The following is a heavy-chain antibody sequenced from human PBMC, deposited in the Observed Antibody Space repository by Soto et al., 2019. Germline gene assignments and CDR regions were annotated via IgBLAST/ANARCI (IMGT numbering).Heavy chain of an antibody. CDR1: GYPISSSNW. CDR3: SRWVGASMRADY. V-gene: IGHV4-28*01. J-gene: IGHJ4*02. D-gene: IGHD1-26*01. CDR2: VYYNGNT. Sequence: QVHLQESGPGQVKPSDTLSLTCSVSGYPISSSNWWGWIRQPPGRGLEWIGSVYYNGNTYYNSSLKSQVTMSADPSQNHFSMRLTSVTAVDTAVYYYSRWVGASMRADYWCQGILVTVSS.